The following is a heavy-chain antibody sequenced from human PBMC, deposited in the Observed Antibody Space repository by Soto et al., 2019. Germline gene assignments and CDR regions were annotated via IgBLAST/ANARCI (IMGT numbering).Heavy chain of an antibody. V-gene: IGHV4-34*10. CDR1: GGSFSGYY. CDR2: INHSGST. Sequence: SETLSLTCAVYGGSFSGYYWSWIRQPPGKGLEWIGEINHSGSTNYNPSLKSRVTMTRDTSTSTVYMELSSLRSEDTAVYYCARDSPFDDILTGYWGGSALDPWGQGTLVTVSS. J-gene: IGHJ5*02. D-gene: IGHD3-9*01. CDR3: ARDSPFDDILTGYWGGSALDP.